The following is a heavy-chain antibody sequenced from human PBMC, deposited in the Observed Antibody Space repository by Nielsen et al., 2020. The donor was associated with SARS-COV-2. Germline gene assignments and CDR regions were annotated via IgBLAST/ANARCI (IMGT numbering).Heavy chain of an antibody. CDR1: GFTFSSYG. J-gene: IGHJ6*02. CDR3: ARDYYDSSGYSDYGMDV. Sequence: GSLSLSCAASGFTFSSYGMHWVRQAPGKGLEWVAVISYDGSNKYYADSVKGRFTISRDNSKNTLYLQMNSLRAEDTAVYYCARDYYDSSGYSDYGMDVWGQGTTVTVSS. D-gene: IGHD3-22*01. V-gene: IGHV3-30*19. CDR2: ISYDGSNK.